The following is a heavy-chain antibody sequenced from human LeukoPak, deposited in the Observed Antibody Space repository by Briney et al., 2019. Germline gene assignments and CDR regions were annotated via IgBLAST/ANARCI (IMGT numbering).Heavy chain of an antibody. CDR3: ARVGYESSGYYYFDY. J-gene: IGHJ4*02. Sequence: SETLSLTCNVSGVSIGTHYWSWIRQSPGKGLEWIGFIYHSGTTNYNPSLKSRVTISVDTSKNQFSLKLSSVTAADTAVYYCARVGYESSGYYYFDYWGQGTLVTVSS. CDR2: IYHSGTT. D-gene: IGHD3-22*01. CDR1: GVSIGTHY. V-gene: IGHV4-59*11.